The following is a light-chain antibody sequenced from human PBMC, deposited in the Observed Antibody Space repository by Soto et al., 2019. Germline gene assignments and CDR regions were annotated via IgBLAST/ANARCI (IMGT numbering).Light chain of an antibody. CDR2: HAS. J-gene: IGKJ1*01. V-gene: IGKV1-5*01. Sequence: DIQMTPSPSTLPASVGDRVTITCRASQSISNWLAWYQHKPGTAPKVLIYHASNLQSGVPSRFSGSGSGTEFTLTISSLQPDDFATYYCQQYNSYSFGQGTKVDIK. CDR1: QSISNW. CDR3: QQYNSYS.